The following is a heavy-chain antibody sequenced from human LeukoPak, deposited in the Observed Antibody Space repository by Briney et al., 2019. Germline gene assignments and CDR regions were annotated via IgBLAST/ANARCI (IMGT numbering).Heavy chain of an antibody. J-gene: IGHJ4*02. V-gene: IGHV1-58*02. CDR1: GFTFTSSA. CDR3: AAAGYRLQYYFDY. Sequence: ASVKVSCKASGFTFTSSAMQWVRQARGQRLEWIGWIVVGSGNTNYAQKFQERGTITRNMSTSTAYMELSSLRSEDTAVYYCAAAGYRLQYYFDYWGQGTLVTVSS. CDR2: IVVGSGNT. D-gene: IGHD4-11*01.